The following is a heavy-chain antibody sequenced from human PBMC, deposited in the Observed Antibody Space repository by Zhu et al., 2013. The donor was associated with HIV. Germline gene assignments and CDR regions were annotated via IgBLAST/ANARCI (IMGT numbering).Heavy chain of an antibody. CDR2: VHAGSGGT. CDR1: GYSFSDYF. Sequence: QVQLVQSGAELKKPGESVKVSCKASGYSFSDYFMHWVRQAPGQGLEWMGWVHAGSGGTNYARKFQGRVTMTRDTSISTIYLELNRLMSDDTAVYYCARDPPSGINMDVWGQGTTVTVSS. J-gene: IGHJ6*02. D-gene: IGHD6-13*01. CDR3: ARDPPSGINMDV. V-gene: IGHV1-2*02.